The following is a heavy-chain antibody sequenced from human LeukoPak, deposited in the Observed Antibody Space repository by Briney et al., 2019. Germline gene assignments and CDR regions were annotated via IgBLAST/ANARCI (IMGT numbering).Heavy chain of an antibody. CDR2: ITGSSSHT. D-gene: IGHD3-9*01. CDR1: GFSFSNYE. J-gene: IGHJ4*02. Sequence: GGSLRLSCAASGFSFSNYEMNWFRQTSGKGLQLASYITGSSSHTYYADSVKGRFTISRDNAQNSLYLQMNSLGAEDTAIFFKQKTAYDILTGYRDFDYWGQGTLVTVSS. CDR3: QKTAYDILTGYRDFDY. V-gene: IGHV3-48*03.